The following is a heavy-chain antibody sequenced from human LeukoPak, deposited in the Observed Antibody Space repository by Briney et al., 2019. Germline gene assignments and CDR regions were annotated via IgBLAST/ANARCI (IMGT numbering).Heavy chain of an antibody. V-gene: IGHV4-59*01. CDR2: MSNSGST. CDR1: GGSFSGYY. J-gene: IGHJ6*02. Sequence: PSETLSLTCAVYGGSFSGYYWSWIRQPPGKGLEWIGYMSNSGSTKYNPSLESRVTISVDTSKSHLSLKLTSVTAADTAVYYCVRDQGYSSGWPEAMDVWGQGTTVTVSS. D-gene: IGHD6-19*01. CDR3: VRDQGYSSGWPEAMDV.